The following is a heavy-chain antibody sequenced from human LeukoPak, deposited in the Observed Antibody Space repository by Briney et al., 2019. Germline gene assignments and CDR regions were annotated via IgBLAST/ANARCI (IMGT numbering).Heavy chain of an antibody. CDR3: ARDESRWSGYNDAFDI. V-gene: IGHV3-7*01. D-gene: IGHD3-3*01. CDR2: IKQDGSEK. J-gene: IGHJ3*02. Sequence: GGSLRLSCAASGFTFSSYGMHWVRQAPGKGLEWVANIKQDGSEKYYVDSVKGRFTISRDNAKNSLYLQMNSLRAEDTAVYYCARDESRWSGYNDAFDIWGQGTMVTVSS. CDR1: GFTFSSYG.